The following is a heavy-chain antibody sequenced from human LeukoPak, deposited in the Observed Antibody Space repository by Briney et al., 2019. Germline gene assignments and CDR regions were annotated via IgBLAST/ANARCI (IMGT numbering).Heavy chain of an antibody. CDR1: GGSISSYY. Sequence: PSETLSLTCTVSGGSISSYYWSWIRQPPGKGLEWIGYIYYSGSTNYNPSLKSRVTISVDTSKNQFSLKLSSVTAADTAVYYCARHNRQWELPRITDYWGQGTLVTVSS. J-gene: IGHJ4*02. CDR3: ARHNRQWELPRITDY. CDR2: IYYSGST. V-gene: IGHV4-59*08. D-gene: IGHD1-26*01.